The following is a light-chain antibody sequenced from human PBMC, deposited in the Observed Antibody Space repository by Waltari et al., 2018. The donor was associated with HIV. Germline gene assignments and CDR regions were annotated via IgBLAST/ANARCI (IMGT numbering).Light chain of an antibody. CDR1: SSNIGSYT. CDR3: ATWDASLSGPV. V-gene: IGLV1-44*01. J-gene: IGLJ2*01. Sequence: QSELTQPPSASGTPGQRVTISCSGSSSNIGSYTVNWYQPLPGTAPKLLIYANHQRPSGVPDRFSGSQSDTSASLAIGGLQSEDEADYYCATWDASLSGPVFGGGTKLTVL. CDR2: ANH.